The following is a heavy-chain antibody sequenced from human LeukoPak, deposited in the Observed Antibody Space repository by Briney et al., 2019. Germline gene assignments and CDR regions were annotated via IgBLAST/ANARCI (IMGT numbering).Heavy chain of an antibody. V-gene: IGHV4-34*01. D-gene: IGHD5-24*01. CDR2: INHSGST. CDR3: ARGQRRDGYXQGVTQ. CDR1: GGSFSGYY. J-gene: IGHJ4*02. Sequence: PSETLSLTCAVYGGSFSGYYWSWIRQPPGKGLEWIGEINHSGSTNYNPSLKSRVTISVDTSKNQFSLKLSSVTAADTAVYYCARGQRRDGYXQGVTQWGQGTLVIVSS.